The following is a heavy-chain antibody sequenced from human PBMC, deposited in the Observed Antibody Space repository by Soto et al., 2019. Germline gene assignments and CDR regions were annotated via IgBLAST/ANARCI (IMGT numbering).Heavy chain of an antibody. CDR2: ISGSGGST. J-gene: IGHJ4*02. Sequence: GGSLRLSCAASGFTFSSYAMSWVRQAPGKGLEWVSAISGSGGSTYYADSVKGRFTISRDNSKNTLYLQMSSLRAEDTAVYYCARDLRIAARPCLAYWGQGTLVTVSS. D-gene: IGHD6-6*01. V-gene: IGHV3-23*01. CDR1: GFTFSSYA. CDR3: ARDLRIAARPCLAY.